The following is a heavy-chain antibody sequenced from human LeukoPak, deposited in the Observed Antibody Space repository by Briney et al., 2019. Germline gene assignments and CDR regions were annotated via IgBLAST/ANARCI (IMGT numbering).Heavy chain of an antibody. CDR1: GYTFTSYD. CDR2: MNPNSGNT. J-gene: IGHJ6*02. Sequence: ASVKVSCKASGYTFTSYDINWVRQATGQGLEWMGWMNPNSGNTGYAQKFQGRVTMTRNTSISTAYMELSSLRSEDTAVYYCARAQVHSSGYYYVYYYGMDVWGQGTTVTVSS. V-gene: IGHV1-8*01. D-gene: IGHD3-22*01. CDR3: ARAQVHSSGYYYVYYYGMDV.